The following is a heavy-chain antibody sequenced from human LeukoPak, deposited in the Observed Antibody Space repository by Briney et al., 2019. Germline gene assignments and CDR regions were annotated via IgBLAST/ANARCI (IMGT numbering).Heavy chain of an antibody. V-gene: IGHV3-74*01. CDR1: GFTLSSYA. CDR3: ARVDDRAVAGTRAPDY. CDR2: INSDGSST. D-gene: IGHD6-19*01. Sequence: PGGSLRLSCTASGFTLSSYAMSWVRQAPGRGLVWVSRINSDGSSTTYADSVKGRFTISRDNAKNTLYLQMNSLRAEDTAVYYCARVDDRAVAGTRAPDYWGQGTLVTVSS. J-gene: IGHJ4*02.